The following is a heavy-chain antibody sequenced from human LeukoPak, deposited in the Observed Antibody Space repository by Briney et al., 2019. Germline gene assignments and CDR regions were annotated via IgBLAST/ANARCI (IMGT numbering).Heavy chain of an antibody. CDR1: GVSFSTYY. D-gene: IGHD4-17*01. Sequence: PSETLSLTCDVSGVSFSTYYWSWIRQSPEKGLEWIGEVNHSGYTNYNPSLKGRVTISVDTSKNQFSLKLSSVTAADTAVYHCARQLYGSDYWGQGTLVTVSS. V-gene: IGHV4-34*01. CDR3: ARQLYGSDY. J-gene: IGHJ4*02. CDR2: VNHSGYT.